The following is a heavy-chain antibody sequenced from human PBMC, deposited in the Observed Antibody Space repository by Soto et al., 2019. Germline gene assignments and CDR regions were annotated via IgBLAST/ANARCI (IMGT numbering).Heavy chain of an antibody. CDR2: RKQDGGEK. CDR1: GFTFSSYW. J-gene: IGHJ6*02. V-gene: IGHV3-7*01. D-gene: IGHD2-2*01. CDR3: ASLPGYCSSTSCYPNYYYGMDV. Sequence: GGSLRLSCAASGFTFSSYWMSWVRQAPGKGLEWVANRKQDGGEKYYVDSVKGRFTISRDNAKNSLYLQMNSLRAEDTAVYYCASLPGYCSSTSCYPNYYYGMDVWGQGTTVTVSS.